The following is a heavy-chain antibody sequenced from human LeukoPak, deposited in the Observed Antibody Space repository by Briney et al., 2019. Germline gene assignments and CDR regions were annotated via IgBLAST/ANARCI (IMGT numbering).Heavy chain of an antibody. CDR2: ISYDGSNK. J-gene: IGHJ6*02. D-gene: IGHD4-17*01. CDR1: GFTFSSYA. V-gene: IGHV3-30-3*01. Sequence: GRSLRLSCAASGFTFSSYAMHWVRQAPGKGLERVAVISYDGSNKYYAGSVKGRFTISRDNSKNTLYLQMNSLRAEDTAVYYCARVTVTTPYYYYYGMDVWGQGTTVTVSS. CDR3: ARVTVTTPYYYYYGMDV.